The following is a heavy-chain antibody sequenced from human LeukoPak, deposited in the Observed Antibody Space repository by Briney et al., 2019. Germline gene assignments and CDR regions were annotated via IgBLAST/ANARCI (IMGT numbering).Heavy chain of an antibody. CDR1: GGSISGSYW. V-gene: IGHV4-4*02. Sequence: SETLSLTCGVSGGSISGSYWWSWVRQPPGKGLEWIGEIYHSGSTNYNPSLKSRVTISMDKSKNQFSLNLSSVTAADTAVYYCARHSYYGSGSYYTPLTPYFDYWGQGTLVTVSS. CDR2: IYHSGST. CDR3: ARHSYYGSGSYYTPLTPYFDY. D-gene: IGHD3-10*01. J-gene: IGHJ4*02.